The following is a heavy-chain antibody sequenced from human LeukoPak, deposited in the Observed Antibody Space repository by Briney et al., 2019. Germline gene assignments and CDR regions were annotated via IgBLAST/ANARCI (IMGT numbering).Heavy chain of an antibody. Sequence: PGGSLRLSCAASGFTFDDYGMTWVRQVPGKGLEWVSGINSNGASTRYADAVQGRFTISRDNAKNSLYLQMNSLRAEDMALYYCAKGNTAMATDSFDYWGQGTLVTVSS. CDR3: AKGNTAMATDSFDY. CDR2: INSNGAST. V-gene: IGHV3-20*04. D-gene: IGHD5-18*01. J-gene: IGHJ4*02. CDR1: GFTFDDYG.